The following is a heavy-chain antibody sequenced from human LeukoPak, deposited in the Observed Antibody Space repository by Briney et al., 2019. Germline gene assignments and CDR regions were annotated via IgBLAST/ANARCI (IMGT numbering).Heavy chain of an antibody. Sequence: SETLSLTCTVSGGSISSYYWGWIRKPPGKGLEWIGSIYHSGSTYYNPSLKSRVTISVDTSKNQFSLKLSSVTAADTAVYYCARCYYDSSGYYRSWGQGTLVTVSS. CDR3: ARCYYDSSGYYRS. CDR2: IYHSGST. D-gene: IGHD3-22*01. J-gene: IGHJ4*02. V-gene: IGHV4-39*07. CDR1: GGSISSYY.